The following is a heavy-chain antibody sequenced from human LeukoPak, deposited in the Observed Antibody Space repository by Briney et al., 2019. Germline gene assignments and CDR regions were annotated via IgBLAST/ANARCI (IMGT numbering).Heavy chain of an antibody. CDR3: AKVQGSSWYGSYFDY. CDR2: ISYDGSNK. Sequence: GGSLRLSCAASGFTFSSYGMHWVRQAPGKGLEWVAVISYDGSNKYYADSVKGRFTISRDNSKNTLYLQMNSLRAEDTAVYYCAKVQGSSWYGSYFDYWGQGTLVTVSS. V-gene: IGHV3-30*18. CDR1: GFTFSSYG. J-gene: IGHJ4*02. D-gene: IGHD6-13*01.